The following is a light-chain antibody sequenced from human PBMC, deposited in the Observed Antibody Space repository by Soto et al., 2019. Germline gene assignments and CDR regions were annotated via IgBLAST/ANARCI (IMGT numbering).Light chain of an antibody. Sequence: LPQPPGTLSLSPGERATLSCRASQRVGSNYLAWYQQKPGQPPRLLIYGASNRATGIPDRFSGSGSGTDFTLTISRLEPEDFAVYYCQQYGSSGTFGQGTNVDI. J-gene: IGKJ1*01. CDR1: QRVGSNY. V-gene: IGKV3-20*01. CDR3: QQYGSSGT. CDR2: GAS.